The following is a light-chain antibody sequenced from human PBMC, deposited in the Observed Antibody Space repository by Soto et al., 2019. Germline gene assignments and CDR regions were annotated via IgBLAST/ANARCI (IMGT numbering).Light chain of an antibody. CDR1: SSSIGYNS. CDR2: DNN. V-gene: IGLV1-51*01. CDR3: GAWDISLSGYV. J-gene: IGLJ1*01. Sequence: QSVLTHPPSVSAAPGQKVIISCSGGSSSIGYNSVSWYQQLPGTAPKLLIYDNNKRPSGIPDRFSGSKSGTSATLGIAGLQTGDEADYFCGAWDISLSGYVFGTGTKVTVL.